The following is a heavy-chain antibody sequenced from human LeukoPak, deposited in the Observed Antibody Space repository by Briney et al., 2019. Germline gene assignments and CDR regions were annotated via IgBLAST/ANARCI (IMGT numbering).Heavy chain of an antibody. CDR1: VSSMYKNY. CDR3: ARQRDYYDT. CDR2: IYSTGSA. Sequence: SDTLSLPCTLSVSSMYKNYWTGIPDPPGKGREGIGHIYSTGSANYNPSLKSLVPLSGHTPKNHISLKQTSVTAGHTAVYFCARQRDYYDTWGHGTLVTVSS. D-gene: IGHD3-22*01. J-gene: IGHJ4*01. V-gene: IGHV4-59*08.